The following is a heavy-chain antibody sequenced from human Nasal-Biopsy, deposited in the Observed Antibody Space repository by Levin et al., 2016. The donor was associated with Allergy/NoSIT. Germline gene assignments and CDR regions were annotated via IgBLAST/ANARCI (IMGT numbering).Heavy chain of an antibody. J-gene: IGHJ4*02. CDR2: SDNSGQTK. CDR3: ARGWRGGSGDY. D-gene: IGHD2-15*01. V-gene: IGHV3-48*04. CDR1: GFTFGTYS. Sequence: GESLKISCVGSGFTFGTYSINWVREAPGKGLEWISYSDNSGQTKYYAESVKGRFTISRDNAKNSVFLEMNSLRLDDTAMYYCARGWRGGSGDYWGQGTPVTVSS.